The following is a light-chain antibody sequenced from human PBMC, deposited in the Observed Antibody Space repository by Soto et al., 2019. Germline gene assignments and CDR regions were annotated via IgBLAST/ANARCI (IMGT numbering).Light chain of an antibody. Sequence: QSALTQPASVSGSPGQSITISCTGTSSDGGDYNYVSWYQQHPGKAPKLIIYGGSNRPSGISNRFSGSKSGNTASLTVSGLQAEDEADYYRSSDTATNALVFGGGTKLTVL. CDR2: GGS. CDR1: SSDGGDYNY. J-gene: IGLJ2*01. CDR3: SSDTATNALV. V-gene: IGLV2-14*01.